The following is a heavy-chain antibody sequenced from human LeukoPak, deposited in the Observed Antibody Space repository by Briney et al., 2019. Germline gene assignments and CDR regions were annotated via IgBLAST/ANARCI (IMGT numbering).Heavy chain of an antibody. Sequence: GGSLRLSCAASGFTFDDYAMHWVRQAPGKGLEWVSLISWDGGSTYYADSVKGRFTISRDNSKNSLYLQMNSLRAEDTALYYCAKEGSGSYSNWFDPWGQGTLVTVSS. D-gene: IGHD3-10*01. V-gene: IGHV3-43D*04. CDR1: GFTFDDYA. CDR3: AKEGSGSYSNWFDP. J-gene: IGHJ5*02. CDR2: ISWDGGST.